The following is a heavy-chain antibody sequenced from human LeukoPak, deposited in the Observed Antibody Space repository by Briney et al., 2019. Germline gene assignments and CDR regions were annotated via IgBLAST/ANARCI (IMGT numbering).Heavy chain of an antibody. Sequence: VQPGGSLRLSCAASGFTFSKYAMTWVRPAPGKGLEWVSAISSSTLKIYYADSVKGRFTISRDNSKNTLYLQMNSVRAEDTAVYYCTTRPLGSCSGSSCQGLDYWGQGTLVTVSS. J-gene: IGHJ4*02. CDR3: TTRPLGSCSGSSCQGLDY. D-gene: IGHD2-2*01. V-gene: IGHV3-23*01. CDR1: GFTFSKYA. CDR2: ISSSTLKI.